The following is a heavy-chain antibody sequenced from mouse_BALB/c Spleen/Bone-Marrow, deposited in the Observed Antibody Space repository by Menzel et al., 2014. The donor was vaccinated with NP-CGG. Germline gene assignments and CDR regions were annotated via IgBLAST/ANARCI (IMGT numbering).Heavy chain of an antibody. CDR3: ARDHYGNYEGFDY. V-gene: IGHV1-77*01. Sequence: QVQLQQSGAELARPGTSVKLSCKASGYTFTDYYINWVKRRTGQGLEWIGEIYPGSGNTYYNEKFKGKATLTADKSSSTVNIHLSSLTSEDSAVYFCARDHYGNYEGFDYWGQGTLVTASA. CDR2: IYPGSGNT. D-gene: IGHD2-1*01. CDR1: GYTFTDYY. J-gene: IGHJ3*01.